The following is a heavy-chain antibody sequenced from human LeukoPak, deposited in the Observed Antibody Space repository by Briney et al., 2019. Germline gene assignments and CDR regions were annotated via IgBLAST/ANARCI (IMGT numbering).Heavy chain of an antibody. V-gene: IGHV4-31*03. CDR1: GGSISSGGYY. D-gene: IGHD3-3*01. J-gene: IGHJ4*02. Sequence: SETLSLTCTVSGGSISSGGYYWSWIRQHPGKGLEWIGYIYYSGSTYYNPSLKSRVTISVDTSKNQFSLKLSSVTAADTAVYYCARARFLEWLYHDSWGQGTLVTVSS. CDR2: IYYSGST. CDR3: ARARFLEWLYHDS.